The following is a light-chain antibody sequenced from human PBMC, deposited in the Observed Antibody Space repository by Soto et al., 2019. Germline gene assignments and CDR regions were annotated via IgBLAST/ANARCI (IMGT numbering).Light chain of an antibody. V-gene: IGLV1-47*02. CDR3: AAWDDSLGGRVV. Sequence: QAVVTQPPSASGTPGRRVTISCSGSSSNIGSNYVYWYQQLPGAAPKLLIYDNNQRPSGVPDRFSGSKSGTSASLAISGLRSEDEADYYCAAWDDSLGGRVVFGGGTKLTVL. J-gene: IGLJ2*01. CDR1: SSNIGSNY. CDR2: DNN.